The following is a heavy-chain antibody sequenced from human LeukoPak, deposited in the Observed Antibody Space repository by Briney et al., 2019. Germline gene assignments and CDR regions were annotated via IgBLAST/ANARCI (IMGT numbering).Heavy chain of an antibody. CDR1: GYSFTSYW. D-gene: IGHD3-10*01. J-gene: IGHJ6*02. Sequence: GESLKISCKGSGYSFTSYWIGWVRQMPGKGLEWMGIIYPGDSDTRYSPSFQGQVTISADMSISTAYLQWSSLKASDTAMYYCARQKYGSGSYYNGDYYYGMDVWGQGTTVTVSS. CDR3: ARQKYGSGSYYNGDYYYGMDV. V-gene: IGHV5-51*01. CDR2: IYPGDSDT.